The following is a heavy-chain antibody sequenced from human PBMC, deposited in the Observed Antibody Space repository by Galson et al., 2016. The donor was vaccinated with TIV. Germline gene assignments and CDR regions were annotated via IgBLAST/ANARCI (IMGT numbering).Heavy chain of an antibody. CDR1: GFTFSSHD. CDR2: IGTIGDT. CDR3: ARGVGPLTDYYQIVGPLDAFDI. D-gene: IGHD3-9*01. J-gene: IGHJ3*02. Sequence: SLRLSCAASGFTFSSHDMHWVRQTTGKRLEWVSAIGTIGDTFYADSVKGRFTISRENAKSSLYLQMNTLRAGDTAVYYCARGVGPLTDYYQIVGPLDAFDIWAKGQWSPSL. V-gene: IGHV3-13*01.